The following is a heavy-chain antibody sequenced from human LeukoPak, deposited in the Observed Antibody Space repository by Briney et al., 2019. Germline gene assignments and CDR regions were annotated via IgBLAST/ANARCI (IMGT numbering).Heavy chain of an antibody. J-gene: IGHJ4*02. CDR1: GFTFSSYE. CDR2: ISSSGSII. D-gene: IGHD3-9*01. Sequence: PGGSLRLSCAASGFTFSSYEMNWVRQAPGKGLEWVSYISSSGSIIYYAGSVKGRFTISRDNAKNSLYLQMNSLRAEDTAVYYCARPYYDILTGYYLHYFDYWGQGTLVTVSS. V-gene: IGHV3-48*03. CDR3: ARPYYDILTGYYLHYFDY.